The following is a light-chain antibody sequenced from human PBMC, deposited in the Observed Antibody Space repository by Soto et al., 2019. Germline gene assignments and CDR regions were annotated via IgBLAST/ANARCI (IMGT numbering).Light chain of an antibody. V-gene: IGLV2-14*01. CDR3: SSYSSSGTLFG. J-gene: IGLJ1*01. CDR1: SSDVGGHNY. CDR2: EVT. Sequence: QSALTKPASVSGSPGQSITVSCTGTSSDVGGHNYVSWFQQHPGQAPKLLIYEVTTRPPGVSTRVSGSKSGNTASLPISGRQTEDESDYPCSSYSSSGTLFGFGTGTKLTVL.